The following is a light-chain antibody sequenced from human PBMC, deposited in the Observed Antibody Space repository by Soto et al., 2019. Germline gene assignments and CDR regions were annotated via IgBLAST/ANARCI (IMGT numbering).Light chain of an antibody. J-gene: IGLJ3*02. CDR2: KVT. Sequence: QSVLTQPASVSGSPGQSITISCTGTSSDVGAYNYVSWYRQHPGKGPELIIYKVTDRPSGVSSRFSGSKSGNTASLTISGLQAEDDADYYCSSYTTSSTWVFGGGTKLTVL. CDR3: SSYTTSSTWV. V-gene: IGLV2-14*01. CDR1: SSDVGAYNY.